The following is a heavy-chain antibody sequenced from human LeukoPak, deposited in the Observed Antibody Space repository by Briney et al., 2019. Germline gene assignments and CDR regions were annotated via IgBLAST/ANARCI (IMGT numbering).Heavy chain of an antibody. D-gene: IGHD1-26*01. J-gene: IGHJ4*02. CDR2: ISYDGSNK. CDR3: ARGSIVGARGLGDY. V-gene: IGHV3-30*03. CDR1: GFTFSSYW. Sequence: GGSLRLSCAASGFTFSSYWMTWVRQAPGKGLEWVAVISYDGSNKYYADSVKGRFTISRDNSKNTVFLQMNSLRAEDTAVYYCARGSIVGARGLGDYWGQGTLVTVSS.